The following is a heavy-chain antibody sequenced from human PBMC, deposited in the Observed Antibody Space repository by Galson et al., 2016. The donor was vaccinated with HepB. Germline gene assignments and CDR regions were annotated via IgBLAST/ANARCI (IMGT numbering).Heavy chain of an antibody. CDR3: AKDKTGWGCFDS. CDR2: ISGVNDKT. CDR1: GFSFRSHD. V-gene: IGHV3-23*01. J-gene: IGHJ4*02. D-gene: IGHD1-26*01. Sequence: SLRLSCAASGFSFRSHDMNWVRQAPGKGLEWVSVISGVNDKTIYADSVRGRFTISRDKSKDTLYLEMNSLGAEDTAIYYCAKDKTGWGCFDSWGQGTLVTVSS.